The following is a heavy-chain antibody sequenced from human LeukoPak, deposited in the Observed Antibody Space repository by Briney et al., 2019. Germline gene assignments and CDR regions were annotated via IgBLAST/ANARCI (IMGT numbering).Heavy chain of an antibody. CDR3: ARWRGADVLRYFDYEMEPAAPSGHFDH. V-gene: IGHV1-18*04. CDR1: GYTLTSNG. J-gene: IGHJ4*02. Sequence: GASMKVSCKASGYTLTSNGISWVQQAPGQGLEWMGWISAYKGNTNYAQKFQGRVTMTTDTSTSTAYMELRSLRSDDTAVYYCARWRGADVLRYFDYEMEPAAPSGHFDHWGQGTLVTVSS. D-gene: IGHD3-9*01. CDR2: ISAYKGNT.